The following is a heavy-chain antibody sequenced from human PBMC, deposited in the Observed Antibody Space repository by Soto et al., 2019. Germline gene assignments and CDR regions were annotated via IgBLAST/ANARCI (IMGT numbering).Heavy chain of an antibody. CDR3: AKEPAVICVPWDYFDY. CDR1: GFTFSSYA. D-gene: IGHD2-2*01. Sequence: EVQLLESGGGLVQPGGSLRLSCAASGFTFSSYAMSWVRQAPGKGLEWVSAISGSGGSTYYADSVKGRFTISRDNSKNTLYLQMNSLRAEDTAVYYCAKEPAVICVPWDYFDYWGQGTLVTVSS. J-gene: IGHJ4*02. V-gene: IGHV3-23*01. CDR2: ISGSGGST.